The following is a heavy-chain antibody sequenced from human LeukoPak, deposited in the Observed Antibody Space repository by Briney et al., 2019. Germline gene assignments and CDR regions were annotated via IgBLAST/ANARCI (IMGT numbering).Heavy chain of an antibody. D-gene: IGHD3-9*01. CDR3: ARRGLYYDILTGYLPHYYYYMDV. J-gene: IGHJ6*03. Sequence: GSLRLSCAASGFTFSTYSGNWIRQAPGKGLEWIGEINHSGSTNYNPSLKSRVTISVDTSKNQFSLKLSSVTAADTAVYYCARRGLYYDILTGYLPHYYYYMDVWGKGTTVTISS. CDR2: INHSGST. V-gene: IGHV4-34*01. CDR1: GFTFSTYS.